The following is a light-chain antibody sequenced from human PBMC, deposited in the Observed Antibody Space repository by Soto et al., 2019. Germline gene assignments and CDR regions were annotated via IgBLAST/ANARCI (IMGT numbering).Light chain of an antibody. CDR1: SSNIGAGYD. CDR2: GNS. CDR3: QSYDSSLSGWV. J-gene: IGLJ3*02. V-gene: IGLV1-40*01. Sequence: QSVLTQPPSVSGAPGQRVTISCTGGSSNIGAGYDVHWYRQLPGTAPKLPIYGNSNRPSGVPDRFSGSKSGTSASLAITGLQAEDEADYYCQSYDSSLSGWVFGGGTKLTVL.